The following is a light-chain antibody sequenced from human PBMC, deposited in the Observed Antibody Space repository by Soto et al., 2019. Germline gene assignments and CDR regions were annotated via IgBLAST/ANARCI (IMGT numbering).Light chain of an antibody. J-gene: IGKJ1*01. CDR1: QGFSDY. Sequence: DIPMTQSPSSLSASVGDRVTITCRASQGFSDYLAWYQQKPGQVPELLIYAVSTLQSGVPSRFSGSGSRTEFTLTIRSLQPEDIATYYCQKYNNAPQTFGPGTKVEIK. CDR3: QKYNNAPQT. V-gene: IGKV1-27*01. CDR2: AVS.